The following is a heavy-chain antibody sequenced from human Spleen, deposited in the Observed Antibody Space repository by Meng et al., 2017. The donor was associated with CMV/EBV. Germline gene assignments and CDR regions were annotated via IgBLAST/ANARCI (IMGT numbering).Heavy chain of an antibody. D-gene: IGHD4-11*01. CDR2: IYSSGST. Sequence: SCCSISSGGYYWRWIRQHPGKGLEWIGYIYSSGSTYYNPSLQSRVTISVDTSKNQFSLTLSSVTAADTAVYYCARVNTVFLSNWFDPWGQGTLVTV. J-gene: IGHJ5*02. CDR1: CCSISSGGYY. V-gene: IGHV4-31*02. CDR3: ARVNTVFLSNWFDP.